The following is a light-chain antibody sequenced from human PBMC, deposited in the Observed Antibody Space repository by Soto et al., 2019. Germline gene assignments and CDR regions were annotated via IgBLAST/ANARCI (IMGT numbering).Light chain of an antibody. CDR2: DVS. V-gene: IGKV3-11*01. CDR3: QQSSNWPLT. CDR1: QSVSSY. J-gene: IGKJ4*01. Sequence: EIVLTQSPATLSLSPGERATLSCRASQSVSSYLAWYQQKPGQAPRLFIYDVSNRATGIPARFSGSGSGTDFTLTICSLEPEDFAVYYCQQSSNWPLTFGGGTKVEI.